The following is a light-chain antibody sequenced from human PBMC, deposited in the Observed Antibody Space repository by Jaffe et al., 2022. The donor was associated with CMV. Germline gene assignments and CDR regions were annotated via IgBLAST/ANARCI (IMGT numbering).Light chain of an antibody. CDR3: QQFGSSPT. CDR2: GAS. Sequence: EIVLTQSPGTLSLSPGERATLSCKASQSVSSTNLAWYQQKPGQAPRLLIYGASSRGTGIPDRFSGSGSGTDFTLTISRLEPEDFAVYYCQQFGSSPTFGQGTRLEI. CDR1: QSVSSTN. J-gene: IGKJ5*01. V-gene: IGKV3-20*01.